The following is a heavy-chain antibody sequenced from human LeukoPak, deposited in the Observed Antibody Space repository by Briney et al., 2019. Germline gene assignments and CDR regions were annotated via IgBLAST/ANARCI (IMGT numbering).Heavy chain of an antibody. D-gene: IGHD5-12*01. Sequence: SQTLSLTCTVSGGSISSGDYYWSWIRQPPGKGLEWIGYIYYSGNAYYNPSLKSRVTISVDMSKNQISLKLSSVTAADTAVYYCARGLSGHDYDDYWGQGALVTVSS. V-gene: IGHV4-30-4*01. CDR2: IYYSGNA. CDR3: ARGLSGHDYDDY. CDR1: GGSISSGDYY. J-gene: IGHJ4*02.